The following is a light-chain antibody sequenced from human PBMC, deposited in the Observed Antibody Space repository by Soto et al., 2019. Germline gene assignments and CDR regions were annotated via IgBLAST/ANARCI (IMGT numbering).Light chain of an antibody. Sequence: EIVMTQSPATLSVTTGERATLSCRAGQSVSSNLAWYQQKPGQAPRLLIYGASTRATGIPARFSGSGSGTEFTLTISSLQSEDFAVYYCQQYNNWPPTWTFGQGTKVEIK. V-gene: IGKV3-15*01. J-gene: IGKJ1*01. CDR3: QQYNNWPPTWT. CDR2: GAS. CDR1: QSVSSN.